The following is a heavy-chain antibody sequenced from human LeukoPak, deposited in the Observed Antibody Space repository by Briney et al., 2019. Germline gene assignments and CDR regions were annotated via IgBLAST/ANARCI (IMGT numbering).Heavy chain of an antibody. CDR1: GGSINSYY. J-gene: IGHJ6*02. D-gene: IGHD1-1*01. CDR2: IYHSGST. Sequence: SQTLSLTCTVSGGSINSYYWSWIRQPPGKGLEWIGYIYHSGSTDYNPSLKSRVTISVDTSQNHFSLKLSSVTAADTAVYYCARSSRGTSDYYGMDVWGQGTTVTVSS. V-gene: IGHV4-59*01. CDR3: ARSSRGTSDYYGMDV.